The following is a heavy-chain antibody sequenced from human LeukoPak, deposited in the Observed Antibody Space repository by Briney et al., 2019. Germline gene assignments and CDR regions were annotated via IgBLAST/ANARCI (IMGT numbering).Heavy chain of an antibody. J-gene: IGHJ4*02. CDR1: GYTFTSYD. CDR3: AREGGVTYCTNGVCHFDY. Sequence: GASVKVSCKASGYTFTSYDINWVRQATGQGLEWMGWMNPNSGNTGYAQKFQGRVTITRNTSISTAYMELSSPRSEDTAVYYCAREGGVTYCTNGVCHFDYWGQGTLVTVSS. D-gene: IGHD2-8*01. V-gene: IGHV1-8*03. CDR2: MNPNSGNT.